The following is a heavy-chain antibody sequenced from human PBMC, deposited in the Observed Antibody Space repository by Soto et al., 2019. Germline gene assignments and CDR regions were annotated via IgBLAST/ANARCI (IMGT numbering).Heavy chain of an antibody. CDR2: ISSSSSTI. CDR1: GFTFSSYS. CDR3: LSFYYYDSSGYYYGMDV. Sequence: PGGSLRLSCAASGFTFSSYSMNWVRQAPGKGLERVSYISSSSSTIYYADSVKGRFTISRDNAKNSLYLQMNSLRAEDTVVYFCLSFYYYDSSGYYYGMDVWGQGTTVTVFS. J-gene: IGHJ6*02. D-gene: IGHD3-22*01. V-gene: IGHV3-48*01.